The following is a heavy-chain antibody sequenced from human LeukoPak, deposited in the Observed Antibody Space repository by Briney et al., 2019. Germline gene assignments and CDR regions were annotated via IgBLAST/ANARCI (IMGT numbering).Heavy chain of an antibody. V-gene: IGHV5-51*01. D-gene: IGHD3/OR15-3a*01. CDR3: ARLSGDWDRGSYFDY. CDR2: IYPGDSDT. CDR1: GYRFTNYW. Sequence: GESLKISCKGSGYRFTNYWIAGGRQMPGKGLEGMGIIYPGDSDTRYSPAFQGQVTISGDKSISTAYLQWSSLKASDTAMYYCARLSGDWDRGSYFDYWGQGTLVTVSS. J-gene: IGHJ4*02.